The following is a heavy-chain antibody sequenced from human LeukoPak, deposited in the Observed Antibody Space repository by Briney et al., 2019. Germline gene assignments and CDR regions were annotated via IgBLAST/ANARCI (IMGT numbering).Heavy chain of an antibody. CDR3: ARHCGGDCYFWAFDI. V-gene: IGHV1-2*02. D-gene: IGHD2-21*02. CDR2: INPNSGGT. J-gene: IGHJ3*02. Sequence: ASVKVSCKASGGTFSSYAISWVRQAPGQGLEWMGWINPNSGGTNYAQKFQGRVTMTRDTSISTAYMELSRLRSDDTAVYYCARHCGGDCYFWAFDIWGQGTMVTVSS. CDR1: GGTFSSYA.